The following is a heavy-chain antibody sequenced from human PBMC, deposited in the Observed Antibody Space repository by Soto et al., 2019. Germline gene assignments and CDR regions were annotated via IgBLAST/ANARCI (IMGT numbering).Heavy chain of an antibody. CDR1: GYTFTSYC. J-gene: IGHJ5*02. Sequence: QVQLVQSGAEVKKPGASVKVSCKASGYTFTSYCISWVRQAPGQGLEWMGWISAYNGNTNYAQKLQGRVTMTKDTHTSTAYMELRSLRSDDTAVYYCARGSSGYSSGWYWCDPWGQGTLVTVSS. CDR3: ARGSSGYSSGWYWCDP. CDR2: ISAYNGNT. V-gene: IGHV1-18*01. D-gene: IGHD6-19*01.